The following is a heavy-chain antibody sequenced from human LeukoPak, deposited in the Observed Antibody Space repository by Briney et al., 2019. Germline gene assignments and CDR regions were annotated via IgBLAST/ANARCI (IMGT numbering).Heavy chain of an antibody. V-gene: IGHV4-30-2*01. D-gene: IGHD3-16*02. Sequence: SETLSLTCAVSGGSISSGGYSWSWIRQPPGKGLEWIGYIYHSGSTYYNPSLKSRITISLDKSKNQFSLKLSSVTAADTAMYYCAKSYASTVWGPGTLVTVSS. CDR2: IYHSGST. J-gene: IGHJ1*01. CDR3: AKSYASTV. CDR1: GGSISSGGYS.